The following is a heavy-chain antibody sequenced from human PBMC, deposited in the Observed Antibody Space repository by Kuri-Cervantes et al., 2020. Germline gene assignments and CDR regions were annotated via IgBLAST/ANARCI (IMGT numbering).Heavy chain of an antibody. CDR3: ATRYYYDAFDI. V-gene: IGHV3-30*01. Sequence: GGSLRLSCAASGFTFSSYAMHWVRQAPGKGLEWVAVISYDGSNKYYADSVKGRFTISRDNSKNTLYLQMNSLRSEDTAVYYCATRYYYDAFDIWGQGTMVTVSS. J-gene: IGHJ3*02. CDR2: ISYDGSNK. CDR1: GFTFSSYA. D-gene: IGHD3-16*01.